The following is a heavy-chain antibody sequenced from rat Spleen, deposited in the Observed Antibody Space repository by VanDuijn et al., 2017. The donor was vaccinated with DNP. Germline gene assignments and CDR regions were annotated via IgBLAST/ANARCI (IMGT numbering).Heavy chain of an antibody. D-gene: IGHD1-11*01. V-gene: IGHV5-29*01. Sequence: EVQLVESGGGLVQPERSLKLSCAASGFTFSNYGMAWVRQAPTKGLEWVATISYDGSSTWYRDSVKGRFTISRDNAKSTLYLQMDSLRSEETATYYCARHEATEGIDFDYWGQGVMVTVSS. CDR2: ISYDGSST. CDR1: GFTFSNYG. CDR3: ARHEATEGIDFDY. J-gene: IGHJ2*01.